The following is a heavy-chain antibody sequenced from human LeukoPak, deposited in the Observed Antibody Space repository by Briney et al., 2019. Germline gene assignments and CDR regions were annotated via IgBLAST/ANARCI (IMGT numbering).Heavy chain of an antibody. CDR3: ARGGNSYGSAFDY. CDR2: IIPIFGTA. D-gene: IGHD5-18*01. CDR1: GGTFSSYA. J-gene: IGHJ4*02. Sequence: ASVTVSCKASGGTFSSYAISWVRQAPGQGLEWMGGIIPIFGTANYAQKFQGRVTITADESTSTAYMELSSLRSEDTAVYYCARGGNSYGSAFDYWGQGTLVTVSS. V-gene: IGHV1-69*13.